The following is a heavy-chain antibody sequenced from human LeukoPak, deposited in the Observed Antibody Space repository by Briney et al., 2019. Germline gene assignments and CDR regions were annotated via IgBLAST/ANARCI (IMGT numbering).Heavy chain of an antibody. J-gene: IGHJ4*02. CDR2: ISYDGSNK. Sequence: PGRSLRLSCAASGFTFSSYAMHWVRQAPGKGLEWVAVISYDGSNKYYADSVKGRFTISRDNSKNTLYLQMNSLRAEDTAVYYCARDPYGSGSYYSPSGYWGQGTLVTVSP. D-gene: IGHD3-10*01. CDR3: ARDPYGSGSYYSPSGY. CDR1: GFTFSSYA. V-gene: IGHV3-30-3*01.